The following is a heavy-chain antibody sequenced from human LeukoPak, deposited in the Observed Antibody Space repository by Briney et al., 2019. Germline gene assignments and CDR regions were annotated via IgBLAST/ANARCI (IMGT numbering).Heavy chain of an antibody. J-gene: IGHJ4*02. V-gene: IGHV3-48*01. CDR2: ISSSSSTI. CDR3: AGQIGYFDY. CDR1: GFTFSSYS. Sequence: GGSLRLSCAASGFTFSSYSMNWVRQAPGKGLEWVSYISSSSSTIYYADSVKGRFTISRDNAKNSLYLQMNSLRAEDTAIYYCAGQIGYFDYWGQGALVTVSS.